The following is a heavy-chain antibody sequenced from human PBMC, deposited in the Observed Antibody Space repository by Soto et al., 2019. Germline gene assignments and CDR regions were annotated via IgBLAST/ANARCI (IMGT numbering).Heavy chain of an antibody. Sequence: SETLSLTCTVSGGSISSYYWSWIRQPPGKGLEWIGDIYYSGSTNYNPSLKSRVTISVDTSKNQFSLKLSSVTAADTAVYYCARAALDYDFWSGSNQNFDYWGQGTLVTVSS. CDR3: ARAALDYDFWSGSNQNFDY. V-gene: IGHV4-59*01. CDR2: IYYSGST. CDR1: GGSISSYY. J-gene: IGHJ4*02. D-gene: IGHD3-3*01.